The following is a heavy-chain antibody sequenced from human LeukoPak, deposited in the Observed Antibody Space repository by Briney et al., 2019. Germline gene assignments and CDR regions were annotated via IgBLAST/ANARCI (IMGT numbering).Heavy chain of an antibody. CDR2: ISAYNGNT. J-gene: IGHJ3*02. CDR1: GYTFTSYG. CDR3: ARDWEFSTGGDAFDI. V-gene: IGHV1-18*01. Sequence: ASVKVSCKASGYTFTSYGISWVRQAPRQGLEWMGWISAYNGNTNYAQKLQGRVTMTTDTSTSTAYMELRSLRSDDTAVYYCARDWEFSTGGDAFDIWGQGTMVTVSS. D-gene: IGHD3-10*01.